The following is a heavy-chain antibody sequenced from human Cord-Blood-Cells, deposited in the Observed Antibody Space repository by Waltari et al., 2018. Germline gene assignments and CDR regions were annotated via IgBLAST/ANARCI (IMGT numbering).Heavy chain of an antibody. V-gene: IGHV1-69*06. J-gene: IGHJ4*02. CDR3: ASSDSLRYFDWLFDY. CDR1: GGTFSSYA. CDR2: IIPIFGTA. Sequence: QVQLVQSGAGVKKPGSSVKVSCKASGGTFSSYAISWVRKAPGQGLEWMGGIIPIFGTANYAQKFQGRVTITADKSTSTAYMELSSLRSEDTAVYYCASSDSLRYFDWLFDYWGQGTLVTVSS. D-gene: IGHD3-9*01.